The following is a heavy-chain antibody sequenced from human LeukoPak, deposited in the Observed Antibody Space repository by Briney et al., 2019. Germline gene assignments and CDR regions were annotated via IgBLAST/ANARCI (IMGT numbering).Heavy chain of an antibody. D-gene: IGHD3-3*01. CDR3: ASGFLDDFWSGHF. V-gene: IGHV3-7*01. CDR2: MKEDGRQK. CDR1: GFTFSAHW. Sequence: GGSLRLSCEASGFTFSAHWMSWVRQAPGKGLEWVANMKEDGRQKYYVDSVKGRFTISRDNARKSLYLQMNSLRAEDTAVYYCASGFLDDFWSGHFWGQGTLVTVSS. J-gene: IGHJ4*02.